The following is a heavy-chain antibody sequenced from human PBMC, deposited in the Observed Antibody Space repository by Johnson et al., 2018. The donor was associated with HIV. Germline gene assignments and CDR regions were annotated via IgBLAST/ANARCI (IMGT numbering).Heavy chain of an antibody. V-gene: IGHV3-33*06. CDR1: GFTISNYG. J-gene: IGHJ3*02. Sequence: QVQLVESGGGVVQPGRSLRLSCVASGFTISNYGMHWVRQAPGKGLEWVAVMWYDGSNKYYADSVKGRFTISRDNSKNTLYLQMNSLRAEDTAVYYCAKTRLRFLEWYDAFDIWGQGTMVTVSS. D-gene: IGHD3-3*01. CDR3: AKTRLRFLEWYDAFDI. CDR2: MWYDGSNK.